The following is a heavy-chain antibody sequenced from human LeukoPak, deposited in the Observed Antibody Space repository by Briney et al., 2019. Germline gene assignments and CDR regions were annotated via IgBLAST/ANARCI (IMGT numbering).Heavy chain of an antibody. CDR1: GGSFSGYY. CDR2: INHSGST. J-gene: IGHJ5*02. CDR3: ARGGFIAAAGGAWFDP. V-gene: IGHV4-34*01. Sequence: SETLSLTCAVYGGSFSGYYWSWIRQPPGKGLEWIGEINHSGSTNYNPSLKSRVTISVDTSKNQFSLKLSSVAAADTAVYYCARGGFIAAAGGAWFDPWGQETLVTVSS. D-gene: IGHD6-13*01.